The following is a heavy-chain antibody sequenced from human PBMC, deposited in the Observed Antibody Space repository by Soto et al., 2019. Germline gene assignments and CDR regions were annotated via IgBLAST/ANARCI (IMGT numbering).Heavy chain of an antibody. CDR2: ISSSGST. D-gene: IGHD2-8*01. CDR1: SGSISSNY. Sequence: QVQLQESGPGLVKPSETLSLTCTASSGSISSNYWSWIRQSPGKGLEWIGYISSSGSTSYNASLQRRVSISVDTSRCQISLRLTSVTAADTAVYYCATVRRARHRTFYFDPWGRGTLVTVSS. V-gene: IGHV4-59*01. J-gene: IGHJ5*02. CDR3: ATVRRARHRTFYFDP.